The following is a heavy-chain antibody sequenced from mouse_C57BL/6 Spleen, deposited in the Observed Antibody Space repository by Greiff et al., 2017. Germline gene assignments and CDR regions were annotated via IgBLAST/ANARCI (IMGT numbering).Heavy chain of an antibody. CDR3: AREACYGSSLFDY. J-gene: IGHJ2*01. CDR2: INPGSGGT. CDR1: GYAFTNYL. V-gene: IGHV1-54*01. Sequence: VQLQQSGAELVRPGTSVKVSCKASGYAFTNYLIEWVKQRPGQGLEWIGVINPGSGGTNYNEKFKGKATLTADKSSSTAYMHLSSLRSADSAFYFCAREACYGSSLFDYWGQGTTLTVSS. D-gene: IGHD1-1*01.